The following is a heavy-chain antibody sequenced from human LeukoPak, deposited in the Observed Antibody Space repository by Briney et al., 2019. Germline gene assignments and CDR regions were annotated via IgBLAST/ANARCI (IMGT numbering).Heavy chain of an antibody. J-gene: IGHJ5*02. V-gene: IGHV1-2*02. D-gene: IGHD3-3*01. CDR1: GYTFTGYS. CDR2: INPNSGGT. CDR3: ARAPLTGSTIFDP. Sequence: ASVKVSCKASGYTFTGYSMHWVRHAPGQGLEWMGWINPNSGGTNYAQKFQGRVTMTRDTSISTAYIELSSLRSDDTAVYYCARAPLTGSTIFDPWGQGTLVTVSA.